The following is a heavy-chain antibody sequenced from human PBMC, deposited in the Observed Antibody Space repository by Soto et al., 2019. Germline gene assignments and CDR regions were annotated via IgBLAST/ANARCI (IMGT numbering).Heavy chain of an antibody. V-gene: IGHV1-3*02. CDR1: GYTFRIYS. Sequence: ASVKVSCKASGYTFRIYSRRWVRQAPGQRLEWMGWSNAANGHTQYSQDFQGRVTITRDTSASTAYMELSSLTSEDMAVYYCARDGGLGMDVWGQGTTVTVSS. CDR2: SNAANGHT. D-gene: IGHD3-16*01. CDR3: ARDGGLGMDV. J-gene: IGHJ6*02.